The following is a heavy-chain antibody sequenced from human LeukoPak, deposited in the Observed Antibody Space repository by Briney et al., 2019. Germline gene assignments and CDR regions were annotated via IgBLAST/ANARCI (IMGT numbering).Heavy chain of an antibody. J-gene: IGHJ4*02. CDR2: IKQDGSER. CDR1: GFTFSNYW. D-gene: IGHD3-3*01. CDR3: ARVYDVWSGYYRDY. V-gene: IGHV3-7*04. Sequence: GGSLRLSCAASGFTFSNYWLTWVRQAPGKGLEWVANIKQDGSERYYVDSVKGRFIVSRDNAKNSLHLQMNSLRAEDTAVYYCARVYDVWSGYYRDYWGQGTLVTVSS.